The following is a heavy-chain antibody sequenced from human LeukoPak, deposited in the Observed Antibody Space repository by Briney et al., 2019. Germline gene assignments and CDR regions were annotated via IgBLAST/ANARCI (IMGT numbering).Heavy chain of an antibody. CDR2: INHSGST. CDR1: GGSFSGYY. D-gene: IGHD3-22*01. CDR3: ARARTNYYDSSGYCYFDY. V-gene: IGHV4-34*01. Sequence: SETLSLTCAVYGGSFSGYYWSWIRQPPGKGLEWIGEINHSGSTNYNPSLKSRVTISVDTSKNQFSLKLSSVTAADTAVYYCARARTNYYDSSGYCYFDYWGQGTLVTVSS. J-gene: IGHJ4*02.